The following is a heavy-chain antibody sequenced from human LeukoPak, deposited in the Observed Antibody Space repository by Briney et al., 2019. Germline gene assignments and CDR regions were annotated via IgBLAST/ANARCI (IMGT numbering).Heavy chain of an antibody. Sequence: ASVKVSCKASGYTFTSYDINWVRQATGQGLEWMGWMNPNSGNTGYAQKFQGRVTMTRDTSISTAYMELSSLVSEDTAVYYCARGLPKAVFGMVIEDWGQGTLVTVSS. D-gene: IGHD3-3*01. CDR2: MNPNSGNT. V-gene: IGHV1-8*01. CDR1: GYTFTSYD. CDR3: ARGLPKAVFGMVIED. J-gene: IGHJ1*01.